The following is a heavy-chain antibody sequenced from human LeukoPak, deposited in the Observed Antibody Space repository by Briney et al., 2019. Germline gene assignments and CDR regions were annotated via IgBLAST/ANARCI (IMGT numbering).Heavy chain of an antibody. Sequence: GGSLRLSCAASGFTFSSYSMNWVRQAPGKGLDWVSSISTSSSYIYYADSVKGRFTISRDNAKNSLYLQMNSLRAEDTAVYYCARDLLEIAADSYFDYWGQGTLVTVSS. J-gene: IGHJ4*02. CDR3: ARDLLEIAADSYFDY. CDR2: ISTSSSYI. V-gene: IGHV3-21*06. D-gene: IGHD6-13*01. CDR1: GFTFSSYS.